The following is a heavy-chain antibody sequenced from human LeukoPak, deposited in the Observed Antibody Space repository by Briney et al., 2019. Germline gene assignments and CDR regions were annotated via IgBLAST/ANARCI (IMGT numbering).Heavy chain of an antibody. CDR1: RDSVSTKNYY. D-gene: IGHD3-3*01. CDR3: ARQAGFGVVIRIGY. J-gene: IGHJ4*02. V-gene: IGHV4-39*01. CDR2: IVYTGTT. Sequence: SETLSLTCTVSRDSVSTKNYYWGWIRQPPGKGLEWIGNIVYTGTTFYNPSLKSRVTISVDASKNQFSLKLTSVTAADTAVYYCARQAGFGVVIRIGYWGQGTLVTVSS.